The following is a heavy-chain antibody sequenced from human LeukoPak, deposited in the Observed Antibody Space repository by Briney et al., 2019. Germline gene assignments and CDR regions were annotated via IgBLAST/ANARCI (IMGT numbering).Heavy chain of an antibody. CDR1: GGTFSSYA. D-gene: IGHD3-22*01. J-gene: IGHJ4*02. CDR3: ARDQPTYYYDSSPYDY. CDR2: ISAYNGNT. V-gene: IGHV1-18*01. Sequence: ASVKVSCKASGGTFSSYAISWVRQAPGQGLEWMGWISAYNGNTNYAQKLQGRVTMTTDTSTSTAYMELRSLRSDDTAVYYCARDQPTYYYDSSPYDYWGQGTLVTVSS.